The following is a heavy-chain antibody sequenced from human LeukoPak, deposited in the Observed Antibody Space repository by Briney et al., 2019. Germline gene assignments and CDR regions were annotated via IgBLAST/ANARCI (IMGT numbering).Heavy chain of an antibody. V-gene: IGHV4-39*01. CDR3: ARQGYYGSGSYQNYYYYYGMDV. CDR1: GVSISSSSYY. J-gene: IGHJ6*02. CDR2: IYYSGST. Sequence: SETLSLTCTVPGVSISSSSYYWGWIRQPPGKGLEWIGSIYYSGSTYYNPSLKSRVTISVDTSKNQFSLKLSSVTAADTAVYYCARQGYYGSGSYQNYYYYYGMDVWGQGTTVTVSS. D-gene: IGHD3-10*01.